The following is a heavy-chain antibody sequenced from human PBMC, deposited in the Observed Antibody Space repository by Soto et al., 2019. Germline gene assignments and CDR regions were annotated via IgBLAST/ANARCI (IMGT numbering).Heavy chain of an antibody. V-gene: IGHV1-2*02. Sequence: ASVQVSCKASGYPFTDNHMHWVRQAPGQGHEWMGWINPNSGGTNYAQKFQGRVTMTRDTSITTAYMEVSRLRSDDTAVYYCARDTRFEVTGAYDIANDDFEGRGKGTMVTVSS. CDR2: INPNSGGT. CDR3: ARDTRFEVTGAYDIANDDFEG. D-gene: IGHD2-8*02. J-gene: IGHJ3*01. CDR1: GYPFTDNH.